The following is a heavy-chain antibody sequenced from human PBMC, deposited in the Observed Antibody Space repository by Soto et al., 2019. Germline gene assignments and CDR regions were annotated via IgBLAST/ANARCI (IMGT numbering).Heavy chain of an antibody. CDR3: ARHNSQWPNWFDP. J-gene: IGHJ5*02. CDR2: ISGYDGNT. D-gene: IGHD1-1*01. Sequence: QVQLVQSGAEVKKPGASAKVSCKASGYTFTSYGIIWVHQAPGEGLAWVGWISGYDGNTDYAHKFRGRVTMTTDTPTNTAYMDLRSLRSDDTAVYYCARHNSQWPNWFDPWGQGTPVTVSS. CDR1: GYTFTSYG. V-gene: IGHV1-18*01.